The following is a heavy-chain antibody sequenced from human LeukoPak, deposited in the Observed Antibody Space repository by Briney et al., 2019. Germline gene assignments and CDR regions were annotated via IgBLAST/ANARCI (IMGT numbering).Heavy chain of an antibody. D-gene: IGHD3-10*01. Sequence: PSETLSLTCTVSGGSISSYYWSWIRQPPGKGLEGMRYIYYSGSTNSNPSLKSRVTISVDTSKNQFSQKLSSVTAGDTAVYYCARFVWFGELSFDYWGQGTLVTVSS. CDR2: IYYSGST. CDR3: ARFVWFGELSFDY. V-gene: IGHV4-59*01. J-gene: IGHJ4*02. CDR1: GGSISSYY.